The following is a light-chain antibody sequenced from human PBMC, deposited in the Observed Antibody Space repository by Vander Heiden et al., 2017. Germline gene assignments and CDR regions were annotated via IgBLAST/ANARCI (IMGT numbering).Light chain of an antibody. CDR2: DVS. CDR1: SSDVGGYNY. J-gene: IGLJ2*01. V-gene: IGLV2-14*01. Sequence: QPALTQAAPVSGSPGQSITISCTGTSSDVGGYNYGSWYQQHPGKAPKLMIYDVSNRPSGVSNRFSGSKSGNTASLTISGLQAEDEADYYCSSYTSSSTLGVFGGGTKLTVL. CDR3: SSYTSSSTLGV.